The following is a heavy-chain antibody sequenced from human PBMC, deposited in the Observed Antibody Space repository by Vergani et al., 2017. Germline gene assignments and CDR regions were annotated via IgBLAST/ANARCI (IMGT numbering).Heavy chain of an antibody. CDR3: AKARDPNCKGGNCYSYYYGLDL. CDR2: ISGSGGNT. D-gene: IGHD2-15*01. V-gene: IGHV3-23*01. J-gene: IGHJ6*02. Sequence: EVQLLESGGGLVQPGGSLRLSCGASGFTFSSYAVTWVRQAPGKGLEWVSAISGSGGNTFYTDSVKGRFTISRDNSKDTLYLQMNSLRVEDTAIYYCAKARDPNCKGGNCYSYYYGLDLWGQGTTVTVSS. CDR1: GFTFSSYA.